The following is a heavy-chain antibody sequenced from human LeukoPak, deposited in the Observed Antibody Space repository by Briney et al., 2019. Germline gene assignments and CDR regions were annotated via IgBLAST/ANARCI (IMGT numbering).Heavy chain of an antibody. V-gene: IGHV4-34*01. D-gene: IGHD3-22*01. CDR1: GGSFSGYY. J-gene: IGHJ4*02. CDR3: ARAADSSGYSDY. CDR2: INHSGST. Sequence: SETLSLTCAASGGSFSGYYWSWIRQPPGKGLEWIGEINHSGSTNYNPSLKSRVIISVDTSKNQFSLKLSSVTAADTAVYYCARAADSSGYSDYWGQGTLVTVSS.